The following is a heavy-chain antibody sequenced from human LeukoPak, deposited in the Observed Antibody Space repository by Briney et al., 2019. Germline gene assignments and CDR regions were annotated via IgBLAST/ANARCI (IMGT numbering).Heavy chain of an antibody. D-gene: IGHD2-8*01. J-gene: IGHJ4*02. V-gene: IGHV1-18*01. CDR2: ISGYSSNT. CDR1: GYTFTSYG. CDR3: ARDNGHKGVDY. Sequence: ASVKVSCKPSGYTFTSYGLSWLRLAPEQGLEWLGWISGYSSNTNYAQKFRDRVTMTTDISARTVYMELRSLRSDDTAVYYCARDNGHKGVDYWGQGTLVTVSS.